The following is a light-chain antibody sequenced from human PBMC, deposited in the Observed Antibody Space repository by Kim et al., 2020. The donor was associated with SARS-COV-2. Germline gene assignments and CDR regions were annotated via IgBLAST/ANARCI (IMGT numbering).Light chain of an antibody. CDR3: QAWDTSAVV. Sequence: VSPGQPASITCSGDKLGEKYASWYRQKPGQSPVLVIYQDNKRPSEIPERFSGSNSGNTATLTISETQPMDEADYYCQAWDTSAVVFAGGTQLTVL. CDR2: QDN. V-gene: IGLV3-1*01. CDR1: KLGEKY. J-gene: IGLJ2*01.